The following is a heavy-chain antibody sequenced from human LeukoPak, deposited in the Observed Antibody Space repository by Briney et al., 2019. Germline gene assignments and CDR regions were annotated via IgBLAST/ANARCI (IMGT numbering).Heavy chain of an antibody. CDR2: IDWDDDK. D-gene: IGHD3-10*01. Sequence: SGPTLLNPTQTLTLTCTFSGFSLSTSGMCVSWIRQPPGKALEWLARIDWDDDKYYSTSLKTRLTISKDTSKNQVVLTMTNMDPVDTATYYCARSLRGVTYPPYYYYYMDVWGKGTTVTVSS. CDR1: GFSLSTSGMC. CDR3: ARSLRGVTYPPYYYYYMDV. V-gene: IGHV2-70*11. J-gene: IGHJ6*03.